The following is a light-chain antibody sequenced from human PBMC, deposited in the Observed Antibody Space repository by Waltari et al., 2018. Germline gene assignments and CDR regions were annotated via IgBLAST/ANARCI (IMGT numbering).Light chain of an antibody. CDR2: AAS. V-gene: IGKV3-15*01. J-gene: IGKJ1*01. CDR1: QSVSIN. Sequence: EIVMTQSPATLSVSPGARATLYCRASQSVSINLAWYQQKPGQAPRLLIYAASTRATDVPARFSGSGSGTEFTLTISSLQSEDFAVYYCQHYNNWPPGTTFGQGTKLEIK. CDR3: QHYNNWPPGTT.